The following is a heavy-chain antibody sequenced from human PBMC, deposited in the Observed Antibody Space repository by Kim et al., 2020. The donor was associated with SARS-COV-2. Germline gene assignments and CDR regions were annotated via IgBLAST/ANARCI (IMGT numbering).Heavy chain of an antibody. V-gene: IGHV3-30*18. J-gene: IGHJ6*01. CDR2: ISYEGSKK. Sequence: GGSLRLSCTVSGFTFNNYGMHWVRQAPGKGLEWVAFISYEGSKKQYLDSLKGRLTISRDYSKNTLYLQMNSLRAEDTAVYYCAKQGGIFELYTYYGMDV. CDR1: GFTFNNYG. D-gene: IGHD2-15*01. CDR3: AKQGGIFELYTYYGMDV.